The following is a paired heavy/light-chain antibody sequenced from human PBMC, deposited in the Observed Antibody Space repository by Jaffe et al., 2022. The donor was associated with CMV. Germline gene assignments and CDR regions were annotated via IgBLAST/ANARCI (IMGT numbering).Heavy chain of an antibody. CDR3: AKDIRPELGSLTFGMDV. CDR1: GITSNDHA. Sequence: EVQLVESGGGLVQPGRSLRLSCVASGITSNDHAMHWVRQAPGKGLEWVSGISWNSGNKGYADSVKGRFTISRDNAKNSLFLQMNSLRPEDTAFYYCAKDIRPELGSLTFGMDVWGQGTTVTVSS. V-gene: IGHV3-9*02. J-gene: IGHJ6*02. CDR2: ISWNSGNK. D-gene: IGHD3-16*01.
Light chain of an antibody. CDR2: NNV. CDR1: RSNIGSNT. J-gene: IGLJ3*02. Sequence: QSVLTQPPSASGTSGQRVTISCSGRRSNIGSNTVNWYQHLPGTAPKLLIYNNVLRPSGVPDRFSGSKSGTSASLAISGLQSEDEADYYCAAWDDSLNGALFGGGTKLTVL. CDR3: AAWDDSLNGAL. V-gene: IGLV1-44*01.